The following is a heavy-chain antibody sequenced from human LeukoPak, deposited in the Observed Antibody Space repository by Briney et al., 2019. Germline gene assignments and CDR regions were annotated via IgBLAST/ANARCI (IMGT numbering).Heavy chain of an antibody. CDR1: GGSISSSSYY. Sequence: SETLSLTCTVSGGSISSSSYYWGWIRQPPGKGLEWIGSIYYSGSTYYNPSLKSRVTISVDTSKNQFSLKLSSVTAADTAVYYCASYCSGGSCYHDAFDIWGQGTMVTVSS. D-gene: IGHD2-15*01. V-gene: IGHV4-39*07. CDR3: ASYCSGGSCYHDAFDI. CDR2: IYYSGST. J-gene: IGHJ3*02.